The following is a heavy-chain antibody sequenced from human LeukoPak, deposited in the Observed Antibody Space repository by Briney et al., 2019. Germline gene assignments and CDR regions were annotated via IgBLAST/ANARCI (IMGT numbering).Heavy chain of an antibody. Sequence: GGSLRLSCAASGLTFSSYEMNWVRQAPGKGLEWVSCISSSGSTIYYADSVKGRFTISRDNAKNSLYLQMNSLRAEDTAVYYCARDVYDFWSGSDRWFDPWGQGTLVTVSS. D-gene: IGHD3-3*01. CDR3: ARDVYDFWSGSDRWFDP. CDR1: GLTFSSYE. J-gene: IGHJ5*02. V-gene: IGHV3-48*03. CDR2: ISSSGSTI.